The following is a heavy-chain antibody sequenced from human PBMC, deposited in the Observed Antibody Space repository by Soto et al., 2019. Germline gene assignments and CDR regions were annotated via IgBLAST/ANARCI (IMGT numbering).Heavy chain of an antibody. Sequence: QVQLVESGGGVVQPGRSLRLSCAASGFTFSSYAMHWVRQAPGKGLEWVAVISYDGSNEYYADSVKGRFTISRDNSKNPRYLQMNSLRFEDTAVYYCAGSGRVVVITSPFDYWGQGTLVTVSS. V-gene: IGHV3-30-3*01. CDR2: ISYDGSNE. CDR1: GFTFSSYA. CDR3: AGSGRVVVITSPFDY. D-gene: IGHD3-22*01. J-gene: IGHJ4*02.